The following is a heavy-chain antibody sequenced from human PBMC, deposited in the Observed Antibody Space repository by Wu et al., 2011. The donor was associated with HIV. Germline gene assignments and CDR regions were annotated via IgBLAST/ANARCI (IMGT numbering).Heavy chain of an antibody. V-gene: IGHV1-18*01. J-gene: IGHJ2*01. Sequence: QVQLVQSGAEVKKSGASVKVSCKASGYTLTNYGISWVRQAPGQGLEWMGWNSAYNGLTHYAQKFQGRVTLTTDTSTNTAYMDLRSLRSDDTAVYYCARSRYDSSVYNGNGYFDLWGRGTLVTVSS. CDR2: NSAYNGLT. D-gene: IGHD3-22*01. CDR1: GYTLTNYG. CDR3: ARSRYDSSVYNGNGYFDL.